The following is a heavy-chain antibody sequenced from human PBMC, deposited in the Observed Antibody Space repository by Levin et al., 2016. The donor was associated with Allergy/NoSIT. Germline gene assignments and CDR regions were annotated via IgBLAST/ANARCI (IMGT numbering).Heavy chain of an antibody. V-gene: IGHV3-73*01. J-gene: IGHJ6*03. CDR2: IRSKANSYAT. D-gene: IGHD2-2*01. CDR3: TRPTVVPAANPPGPRSPGSMDV. Sequence: VRQAPGKGLEWVGRIRSKANSYATAYAASVKGRFTISRDDSKNTAYLQMNSLKTEDTAVYYCTRPTVVPAANPPGPRSPGSMDVWGKGTTVTVSS.